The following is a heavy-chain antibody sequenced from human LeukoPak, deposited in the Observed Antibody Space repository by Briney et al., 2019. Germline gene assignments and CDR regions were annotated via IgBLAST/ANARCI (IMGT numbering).Heavy chain of an antibody. CDR2: IYYSGST. Sequence: SETLSLTCTVSGGSISSGGYYWSWIRQHPGKGLEWIGYIYYSGSTYYNPSLKSRVTISVDTSKNQSSLKLSSVTAADTAVYYCASLVLRYFDWSGGYFDYWGQGTLVTVSS. CDR1: GGSISSGGYY. D-gene: IGHD3-9*01. V-gene: IGHV4-31*03. J-gene: IGHJ4*02. CDR3: ASLVLRYFDWSGGYFDY.